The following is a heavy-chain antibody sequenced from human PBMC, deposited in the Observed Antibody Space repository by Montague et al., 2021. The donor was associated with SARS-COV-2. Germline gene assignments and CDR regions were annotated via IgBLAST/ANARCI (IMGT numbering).Heavy chain of an antibody. D-gene: IGHD3-3*01. V-gene: IGHV2-70*01. J-gene: IGHJ4*02. CDR1: GFSLSTSGMC. CDR2: XDWXSYK. Sequence: PALVTPTQTLTLTCTFSGFSLSTSGMCVSWIRQPPGKALEWLALXDWXSYKYYSTSLKTRLTISKDTSKNQVVLTMTNMDPVDTATYYCARSFSIFGVVIIPAYFDYWGQGTLVTVSS. CDR3: ARSFSIFGVVIIPAYFDY.